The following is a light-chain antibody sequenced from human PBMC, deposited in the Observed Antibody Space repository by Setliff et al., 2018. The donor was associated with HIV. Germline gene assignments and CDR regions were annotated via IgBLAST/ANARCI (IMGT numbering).Light chain of an antibody. Sequence: QSALTQPASVSGSPGQSITISCTGASSDFGGYNYVSWYEQHPGKAPKLMIYDVSKRPSGVSNRFSGSKSGNTASLTISGLQAEDEADYYCSSYTSRNTYVFGTGTKV. CDR2: DVS. CDR3: SSYTSRNTYV. J-gene: IGLJ1*01. V-gene: IGLV2-14*03. CDR1: SSDFGGYNY.